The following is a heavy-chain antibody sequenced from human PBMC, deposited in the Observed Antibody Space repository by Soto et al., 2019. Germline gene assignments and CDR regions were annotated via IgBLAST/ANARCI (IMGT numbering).Heavy chain of an antibody. Sequence: EVQLVESGGGLVQPGGSLRLSCVASGFTFNDFSDYYMDWVRQAPGKGLEWVGRIRKKFNNYSPEYGVSVKGRFTISRDDSKQSLYLQMNSLKSEDTAVYDCATSESYRPLGPWGQGTPVIVSP. D-gene: IGHD3-10*01. J-gene: IGHJ5*02. CDR2: IRKKFNNYSP. V-gene: IGHV3-72*01. CDR1: GFTFNDFSDYY. CDR3: ATSESYRPLGP.